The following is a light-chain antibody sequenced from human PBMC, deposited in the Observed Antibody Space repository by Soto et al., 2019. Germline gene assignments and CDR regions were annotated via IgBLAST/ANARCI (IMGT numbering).Light chain of an antibody. CDR3: QQRNIWPPVT. J-gene: IGKJ5*01. V-gene: IGKV3-11*01. CDR2: GAF. Sequence: EIVLTPSPATLSLSPGERATPSRRSSPSVTNYLAWYQQKPGQAPRLLIYGAFNRATGIPARFSGSGSGTDFTLTISSLEPEDFAVYYCQQRNIWPPVTFGQGTRLEIK. CDR1: PSVTNY.